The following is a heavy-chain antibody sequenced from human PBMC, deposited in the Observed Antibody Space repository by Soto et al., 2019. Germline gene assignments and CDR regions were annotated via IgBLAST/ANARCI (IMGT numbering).Heavy chain of an antibody. CDR2: INHSGST. D-gene: IGHD3-3*01. CDR1: GGSFSDYY. V-gene: IGHV4-34*01. CDR3: ARARKGSGSDYYYHYGMDV. J-gene: IGHJ6*04. Sequence: LSLTCSVYGGSFSDYYWSWIRQPPGKGLEWIGEINHSGSTNYNPSLKSRVTISVHTSKNQFSLKLSSVTAADTAVYYCARARKGSGSDYYYHYGMDVWGKGTTVTVS.